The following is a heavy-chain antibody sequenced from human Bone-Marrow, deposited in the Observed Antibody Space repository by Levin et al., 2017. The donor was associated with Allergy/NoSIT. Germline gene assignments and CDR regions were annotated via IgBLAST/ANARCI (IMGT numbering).Heavy chain of an antibody. CDR1: GFTFSSYA. CDR3: AKSPGGLLWFGESSYDY. Sequence: PGGSLRLTCAASGFTFSSYAMSWVRQAPGKGLEWVSAISGSGGSTYYADSVKGRFTISRDNSKNTLYLQMNSLRAEDTAVYYCAKSPGGLLWFGESSYDYWGQGTLVTVSS. D-gene: IGHD3-10*01. V-gene: IGHV3-23*01. CDR2: ISGSGGST. J-gene: IGHJ4*02.